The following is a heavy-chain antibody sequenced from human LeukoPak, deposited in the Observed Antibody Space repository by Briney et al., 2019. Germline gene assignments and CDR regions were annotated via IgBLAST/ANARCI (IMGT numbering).Heavy chain of an antibody. Sequence: GGSLRLSCAASGFTFTTCAMHWVRQAPGKGLKWVAYIRNDGNNKNYADSVKGRFTISRDNSKDMLYLQMNSLRPEDTAVYYCAKGDDYGANTRLPKYNWFDPWGQGTLVTVSS. D-gene: IGHD4-23*01. V-gene: IGHV3-30*02. J-gene: IGHJ5*02. CDR1: GFTFTTCA. CDR3: AKGDDYGANTRLPKYNWFDP. CDR2: IRNDGNNK.